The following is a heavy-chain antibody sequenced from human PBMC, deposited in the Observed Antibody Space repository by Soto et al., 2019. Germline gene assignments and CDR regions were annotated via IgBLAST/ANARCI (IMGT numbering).Heavy chain of an antibody. D-gene: IGHD2-2*01. V-gene: IGHV3-23*01. CDR1: GFTFSSYA. J-gene: IGHJ6*02. CDR3: AKEVVVVSAAILRYGMDV. CDR2: ISGSGGST. Sequence: GGSLRLSCVASGFTFSSYAMSWVRQAPGKGLEWVSVISGSGGSTHYADSVKGRYTISRDNSKKTLYLQMNSVRAEDTAVYYCAKEVVVVSAAILRYGMDVWGQGTTVTVSS.